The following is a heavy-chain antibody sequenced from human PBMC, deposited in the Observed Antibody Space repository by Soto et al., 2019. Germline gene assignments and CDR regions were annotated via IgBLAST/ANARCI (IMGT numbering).Heavy chain of an antibody. CDR2: INPNSGGT. V-gene: IGHV1-2*04. D-gene: IGHD3-3*01. CDR3: ARDSRPVLRFLEWSPYGMDV. Sequence: ASVKVSCKASGYTFTGYYMHWVRQAPGQGLEWVGWINPNSGGTNYAQKLQGWVTMTRNTSISTAYMELSRLRSDDTAVYYCARDSRPVLRFLEWSPYGMDVWGQGTTVTVSS. CDR1: GYTFTGYY. J-gene: IGHJ6*02.